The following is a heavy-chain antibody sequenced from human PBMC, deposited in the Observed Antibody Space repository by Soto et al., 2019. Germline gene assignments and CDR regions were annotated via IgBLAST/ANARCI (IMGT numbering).Heavy chain of an antibody. CDR2: FDHEDGET. D-gene: IGHD3-22*01. CDR1: GYALTELF. CDR3: ATDKYYDNSGYSWFDP. V-gene: IGHV1-24*01. J-gene: IGHJ5*02. Sequence: ASVKVSCKVSGYALTELFMHWVRQARGKGRAWMGRFDHEDGETFYAQNFRGRVTMTEDAPTDKVHMELSGLRSEDTDVYYCATDKYYDNSGYSWFDPWGQGSQVTVSS.